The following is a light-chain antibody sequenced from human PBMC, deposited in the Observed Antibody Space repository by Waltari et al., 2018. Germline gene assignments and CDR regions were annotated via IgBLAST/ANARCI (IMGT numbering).Light chain of an antibody. V-gene: IGKV3-11*01. CDR2: DAS. CDR1: QAVSNY. J-gene: IGKJ2*01. Sequence: EIVLTQSPGTLSVSPGETATLSCRASQAVSNYLGWYQQKPGQPPRLLINDASNRAPGVPARFSGSGSGTDFTLTISSLEPEDFGVYYCQQRVSWPVTFGQDQAGDQT. CDR3: QQRVSWPVT.